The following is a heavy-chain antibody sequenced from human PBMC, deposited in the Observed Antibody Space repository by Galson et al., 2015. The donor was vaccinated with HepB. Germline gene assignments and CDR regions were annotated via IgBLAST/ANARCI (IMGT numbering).Heavy chain of an antibody. CDR1: GFSFSSYA. D-gene: IGHD3-10*01. CDR2: ISYDGSNK. Sequence: SLRLSCAASGFSFSSYAMHWVRQAPGKGLEWVAVISYDGSNKYSADSVKGRLTISRDNSKNTLYLQMNSLRVEDTAVYYCARDPMRPTMVRGLIIIYYHGMDVWGQGTTVTVSS. V-gene: IGHV3-30*04. J-gene: IGHJ6*02. CDR3: ARDPMRPTMVRGLIIIYYHGMDV.